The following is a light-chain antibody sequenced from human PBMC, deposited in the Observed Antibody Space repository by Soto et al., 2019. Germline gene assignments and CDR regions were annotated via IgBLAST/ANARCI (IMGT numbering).Light chain of an antibody. J-gene: IGKJ4*01. Sequence: EIVLTQSPATLSLSPGERATLSCRASQSVSSYLAWYQQKPGQAPRLLIHDASSRATGIPARFSGSGSGTDFTLTISRLEPEDFAVYHCQQYNNWLMLSFGGGTKVDIK. CDR2: DAS. CDR3: QQYNNWLMLS. CDR1: QSVSSY. V-gene: IGKV3-11*01.